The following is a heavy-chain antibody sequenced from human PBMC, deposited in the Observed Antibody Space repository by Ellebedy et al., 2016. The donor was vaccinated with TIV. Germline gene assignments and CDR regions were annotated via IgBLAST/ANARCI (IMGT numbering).Heavy chain of an antibody. D-gene: IGHD5-18*01. V-gene: IGHV1-46*01. CDR2: SNPSGGST. Sequence: ASVKVSCXASGYTFTSYYMHWVRQAPGQGLEWMGISNPSGGSTGYAQKFQGRVTMTRDTSTSTVYMELSSLRSEDTAVYYCARTRRDTAMVFILFYYYGMDVWGQGTTVTVSS. CDR3: ARTRRDTAMVFILFYYYGMDV. J-gene: IGHJ6*02. CDR1: GYTFTSYY.